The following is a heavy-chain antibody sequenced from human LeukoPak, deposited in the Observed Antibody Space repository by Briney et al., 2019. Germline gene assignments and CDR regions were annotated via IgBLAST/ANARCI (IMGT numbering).Heavy chain of an antibody. J-gene: IGHJ4*02. D-gene: IGHD3-22*01. Sequence: GGSLRLSCAASGFTFSNYAMAWVRRAPGKGLEWVSVIYSGGSTYYADSVKGRFTISRDNSKNTLYLQMNSLRAEDTAVYYCARASRYDSSGYSDYWGQGTLVTVSS. CDR3: ARASRYDSSGYSDY. V-gene: IGHV3-53*01. CDR2: IYSGGST. CDR1: GFTFSNYA.